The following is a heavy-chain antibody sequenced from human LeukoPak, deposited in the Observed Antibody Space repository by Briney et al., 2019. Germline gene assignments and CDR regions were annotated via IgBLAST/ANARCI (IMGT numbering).Heavy chain of an antibody. CDR2: ISAYNGNT. J-gene: IGHJ6*03. CDR1: GYTFTSYG. V-gene: IGHV1-18*01. D-gene: IGHD3-22*01. CDR3: ARGRDSSGYYYLRYYYYYYMDV. Sequence: ASVKVSCKASGYTFTSYGISWGRQAPGQGLEWMGWISAYNGNTNYAQKLQGRVTMTTDTSTSTAYMELRSLRSDDTAVYYCARGRDSSGYYYLRYYYYYYMDVWGKGTTVTVSS.